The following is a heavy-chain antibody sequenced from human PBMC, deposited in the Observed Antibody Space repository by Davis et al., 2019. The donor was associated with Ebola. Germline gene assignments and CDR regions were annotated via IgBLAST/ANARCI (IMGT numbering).Heavy chain of an antibody. CDR1: GLTVSSSY. J-gene: IGHJ5*02. CDR3: ARGGSTIFGVARYNWFDP. Sequence: PGGSLRLSCAASGLTVSSSYMSWVRQAPGKGLEWVSVIFSGGSTYYGESVKGRFTISRDNSKNTLYLQMNSLRAGDTAVYYCARGGSTIFGVARYNWFDPWGQGTLVTVSS. V-gene: IGHV3-53*01. CDR2: IFSGGST. D-gene: IGHD3-3*01.